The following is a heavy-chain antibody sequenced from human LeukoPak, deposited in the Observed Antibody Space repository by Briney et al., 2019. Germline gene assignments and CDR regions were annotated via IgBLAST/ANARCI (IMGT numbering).Heavy chain of an antibody. CDR3: ARDLVTPTLGTYGMDV. Sequence: PGGSLRLSCAASGFTFSSYSMNWVRQAPGKGLEWVSYISSSSTIYYADSVKGRFTISRDNAKNSLYLQMNSLRDEDTAVYYCARDLVTPTLGTYGMDVWGQGTTVTVSS. CDR1: GFTFSSYS. D-gene: IGHD3-16*01. V-gene: IGHV3-48*02. CDR2: ISSSSTI. J-gene: IGHJ6*02.